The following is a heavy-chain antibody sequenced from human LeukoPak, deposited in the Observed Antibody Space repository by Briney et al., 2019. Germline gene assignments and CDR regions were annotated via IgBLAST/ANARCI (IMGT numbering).Heavy chain of an antibody. V-gene: IGHV4-34*01. J-gene: IGHJ6*02. CDR3: ARDLGYYGPRYGMDV. CDR1: GFTFSDYY. D-gene: IGHD3-10*01. CDR2: INHSGST. Sequence: PGGSLRLSCAASGFTFSDYYMSWIRQAPGKGLEWIGEINHSGSTNYNPSLKSRVTISVDTSKNQFSLKLSSVTAADTAVYYCARDLGYYGPRYGMDVWGQGTTVTVSS.